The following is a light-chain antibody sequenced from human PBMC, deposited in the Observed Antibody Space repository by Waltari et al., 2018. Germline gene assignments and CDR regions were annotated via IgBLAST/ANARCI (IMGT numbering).Light chain of an antibody. Sequence: DIVLSQSPLSLPVVFEEPASISCRSSQSLLHSNGYNYLDWYLQRPGQSPELLIYLGSDRASGVPDRFSGSGSGTYFTLKISRVEAEDIGVYYCMQALQIPIQFGQGTKLEI. CDR1: QSLLHSNGYNY. CDR3: MQALQIPIQ. J-gene: IGKJ2*01. V-gene: IGKV2-28*01. CDR2: LGS.